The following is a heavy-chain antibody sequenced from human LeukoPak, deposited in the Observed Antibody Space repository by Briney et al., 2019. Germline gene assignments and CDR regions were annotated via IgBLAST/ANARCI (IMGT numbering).Heavy chain of an antibody. J-gene: IGHJ4*02. V-gene: IGHV3-7*03. CDR2: IKEDGSEK. D-gene: IGHD5-12*01. CDR3: AGKWI. CDR1: GFIFSRNW. Sequence: HPGGSLRLSCAVSGFIFSRNWMAWLRQAPGKGLEWVADIKEDGSEKYYVDSVKGRFTISRDNAKNSLYLQMNSLTAEDTAVYYCAGKWIWGQGTLVTVSS.